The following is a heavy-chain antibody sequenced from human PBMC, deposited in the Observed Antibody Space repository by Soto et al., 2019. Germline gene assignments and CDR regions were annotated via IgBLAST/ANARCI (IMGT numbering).Heavy chain of an antibody. CDR3: GGGGGWLITG. CDR1: GFVFSSYW. V-gene: IGHV3-7*04. J-gene: IGHJ4*02. CDR2: IKQDGTQK. D-gene: IGHD3-9*01. Sequence: EVQLVESGGGLVQPGGSLRLSCAASGFVFSSYWMMWVRQAPGKGLEWVANIKQDGTQKFYVDSVKGRFTISRDNPKNSLYLEMNSPRGGDTAFYSWGGGGGWLITGWGQGTLVTVSS.